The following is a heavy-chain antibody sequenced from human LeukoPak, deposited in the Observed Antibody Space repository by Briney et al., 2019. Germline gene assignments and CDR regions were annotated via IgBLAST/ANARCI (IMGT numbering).Heavy chain of an antibody. CDR3: ARDIVAAAGTSGFDP. Sequence: SETLSLTCTVSGGYISSHYCSWVRQPPGKGLEWIGYIYYSGSTNYNPSLKSRVTISVDTSKNQFSLKLSSVTAADTAVYYCARDIVAAAGTSGFDPWGQGTLVTVSS. J-gene: IGHJ5*02. D-gene: IGHD6-13*01. V-gene: IGHV4-59*11. CDR2: IYYSGST. CDR1: GGYISSHY.